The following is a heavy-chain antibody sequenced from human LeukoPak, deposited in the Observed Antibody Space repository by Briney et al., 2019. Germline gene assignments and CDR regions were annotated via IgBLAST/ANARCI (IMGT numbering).Heavy chain of an antibody. Sequence: ASVKVSCKASGGTFSSYAISWVRQAPGQGLEWMGGIIPIFGTANYAQKFQGRVTITADESTSTAYMELSSLRSEDTAVYYCARVNYYDSSGYYLDYWGQGTLVTVSS. CDR2: IIPIFGTA. CDR3: ARVNYYDSSGYYLDY. V-gene: IGHV1-69*13. D-gene: IGHD3-22*01. J-gene: IGHJ4*02. CDR1: GGTFSSYA.